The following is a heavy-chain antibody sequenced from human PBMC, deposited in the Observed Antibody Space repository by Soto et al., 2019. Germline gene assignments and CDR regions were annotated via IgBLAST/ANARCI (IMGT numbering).Heavy chain of an antibody. V-gene: IGHV3-9*01. CDR2: INWNSGSI. D-gene: IGHD6-19*01. CDR3: AKDIQCLYYYYYMDV. CDR1: GFTFDDYA. Sequence: GGSLRLSCGGSGFTFDDYAMHWVRQAPGKGLEWVSGINWNSGSIGYADSVKGRFTISRDNAKNSLYLQMNSLRAEDTALYYCAKDIQCLYYYYYMDVWGKGTTVTVSS. J-gene: IGHJ6*03.